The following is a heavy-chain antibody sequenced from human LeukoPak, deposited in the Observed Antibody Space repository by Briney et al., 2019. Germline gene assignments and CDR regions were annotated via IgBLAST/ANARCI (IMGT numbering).Heavy chain of an antibody. V-gene: IGHV4-31*03. CDR2: IYYSGST. Sequence: PSETLSLTCTVSGGSISSGGYYWSWIRQHPGKGLEWIGYIYYSGSTYYNPSLKSRVTISVDTSKNQFSLKLSSVTAADTAVYYXXXXXXXILTGYRYYFDYWGQGTLVTVSS. D-gene: IGHD3-9*01. CDR3: XXXXXXILTGYRYYFDY. CDR1: GGSISSGGYY. J-gene: IGHJ4*02.